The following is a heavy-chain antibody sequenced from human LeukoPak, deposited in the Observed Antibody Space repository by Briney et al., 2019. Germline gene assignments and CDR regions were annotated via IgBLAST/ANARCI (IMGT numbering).Heavy chain of an antibody. J-gene: IGHJ4*02. D-gene: IGHD2-15*01. CDR3: AKDSRPSSRLGYCSGGSCYPLY. Sequence: PGGSLRLSCAASGFTVSSNYMSWVRQAPGKGLEWVSAISGSGGSTYYADSVKGRFTISRDNSKNTLYLQMNSLRAEDTAVYYCAKDSRPSSRLGYCSGGSCYPLYWGQGTLVTVSS. CDR2: ISGSGGST. V-gene: IGHV3-23*01. CDR1: GFTVSSNY.